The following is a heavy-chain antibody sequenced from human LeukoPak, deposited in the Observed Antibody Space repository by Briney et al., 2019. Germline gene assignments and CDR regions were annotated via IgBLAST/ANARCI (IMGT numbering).Heavy chain of an antibody. V-gene: IGHV3-23*01. CDR2: ISGSGGST. CDR3: AKEIMRDFWSGYQIGVFDY. Sequence: GGSLRLSCAASGFTFSSYAMSWVRQAPGKGLEWVSAISGSGGSTYYADSVKGRFTISRDNSKNTLYLQMNSLRAEDTAVYYCAKEIMRDFWSGYQIGVFDYWGQGTLVTVSS. CDR1: GFTFSSYA. D-gene: IGHD3-3*01. J-gene: IGHJ4*02.